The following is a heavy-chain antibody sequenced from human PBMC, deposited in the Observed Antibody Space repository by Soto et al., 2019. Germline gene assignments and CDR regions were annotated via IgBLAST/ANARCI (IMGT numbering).Heavy chain of an antibody. V-gene: IGHV1-3*01. CDR3: AREGALSSDYDWWFDP. CDR2: INAGNGNT. CDR1: GYTFTSYA. D-gene: IGHD5-12*01. J-gene: IGHJ5*02. Sequence: PSVKVSCKASGYTFTSYAMHWVRQAPGQRLEWMGWINAGNGNTKYSQKFQGRVTITRDTSASTAYMELSSLRSEDTAVYYCAREGALSSDYDWWFDPWGQGTLVTVSS.